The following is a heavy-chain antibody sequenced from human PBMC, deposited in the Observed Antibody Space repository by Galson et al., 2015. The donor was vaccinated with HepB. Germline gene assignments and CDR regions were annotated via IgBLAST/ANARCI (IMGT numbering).Heavy chain of an antibody. Sequence: SVTVSCKASGGTFSSYAISWVRQAPGQGLEWMGGIIPIFGTANYAQKFQGRVTITAGKSTSTAYMELSSLISVDTAVYYCAKLTEARGGRCQITNPGRGDQYDMVHSRQGTTAAVSS. CDR3: AKLTEARGGRCQITNPGRGDQYDMVH. CDR2: IIPIFGTA. V-gene: IGHV1-69*06. D-gene: IGHD1-14*01. J-gene: IGHJ6*02. CDR1: GGTFSSYA.